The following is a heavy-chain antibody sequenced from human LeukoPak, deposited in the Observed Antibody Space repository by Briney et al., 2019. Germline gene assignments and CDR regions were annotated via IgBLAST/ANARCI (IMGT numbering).Heavy chain of an antibody. Sequence: GGSLRLSCAASGFIFSSYTMNWVRQAPGKGLEWVSSISSSSSYIYYADSMKGRFTISRDNAKNSLYLQMNSLTAEDTAVYYCAGDRAWEQPFDYWGQGTLVTVSS. V-gene: IGHV3-21*01. CDR1: GFIFSSYT. CDR3: AGDRAWEQPFDY. CDR2: ISSSSSYI. D-gene: IGHD1-26*01. J-gene: IGHJ4*02.